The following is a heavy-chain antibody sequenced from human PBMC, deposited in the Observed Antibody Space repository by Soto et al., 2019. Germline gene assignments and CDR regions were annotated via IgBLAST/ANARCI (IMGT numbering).Heavy chain of an antibody. CDR1: GGSISSGGYS. Sequence: QLQLQESGSGLVKPSQTLSLTCAVSGGSISSGGYSWSWFRQPPGKGLEWIGYIYHSGSTYYNPSIKCRFTISVDRSKNQFSLKLSSVTAAGTAVYYCARGQVVAAQHWGQGPLVTVSS. CDR2: IYHSGST. V-gene: IGHV4-30-2*01. CDR3: ARGQVVAAQH. J-gene: IGHJ4*02. D-gene: IGHD2-15*01.